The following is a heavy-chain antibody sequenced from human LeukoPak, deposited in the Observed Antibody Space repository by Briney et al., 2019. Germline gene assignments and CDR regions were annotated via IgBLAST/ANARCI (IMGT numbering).Heavy chain of an antibody. CDR1: GFTFSSHG. Sequence: PGGSLRLSCAASGFTFSSHGMNWVRQAPGKGLEWVSGISPSGGSTYYADSVKGRFTISRDNSKNTLYLQMNSLRAEDTAVYHCARGRDVAVASTNDYWGQGTLVTVSS. J-gene: IGHJ4*02. D-gene: IGHD6-19*01. CDR3: ARGRDVAVASTNDY. V-gene: IGHV3-23*01. CDR2: ISPSGGST.